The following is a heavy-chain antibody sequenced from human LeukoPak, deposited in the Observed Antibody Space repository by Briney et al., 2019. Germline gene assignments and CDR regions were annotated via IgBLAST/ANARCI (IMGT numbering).Heavy chain of an antibody. Sequence: GSLRLSCVASGFTFGKYWMSWIRQPPGKGLEWVGEINHSGSTNYNPSLKSRVTISLDTSKNQFSLKLSSVTAADTAGYYWARGVRTSFGVARPRGSWFDPWGQGTLGTVSS. CDR1: GFTFGKYW. D-gene: IGHD3-3*01. CDR2: INHSGST. J-gene: IGHJ5*02. V-gene: IGHV4-34*01. CDR3: ARGVRTSFGVARPRGSWFDP.